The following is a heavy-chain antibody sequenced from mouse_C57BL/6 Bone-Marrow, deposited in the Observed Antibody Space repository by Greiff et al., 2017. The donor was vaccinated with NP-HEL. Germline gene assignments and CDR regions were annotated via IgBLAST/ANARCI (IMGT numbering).Heavy chain of an antibody. Sequence: VQLQQSGAELVRPGASVTLSCKASGYTFTDYEMHWVKQTPVHGLEWIGAIDPETGGTSYNQKFKGKAILTADKSSSTAYLQLRSLTSEDTAVYYSASSTVETKRFDWYFDDWGTGTTVTVSS. CDR3: ASSTVETKRFDWYFDD. CDR2: IDPETGGT. CDR1: GYTFTDYE. J-gene: IGHJ1*03. V-gene: IGHV1-15*01. D-gene: IGHD2-5*01.